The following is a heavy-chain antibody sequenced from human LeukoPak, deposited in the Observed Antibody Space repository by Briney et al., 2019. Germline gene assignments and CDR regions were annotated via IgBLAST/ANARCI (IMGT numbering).Heavy chain of an antibody. V-gene: IGHV3-7*03. J-gene: IGHJ4*02. CDR3: AKEGRSLQTY. CDR1: GFTFSSYW. Sequence: PGGSLRLSCAASGFTFSSYWMSWVRLAPGKGLEWVANIKEDGTETYYVGSVKGRFTISRDNAKNSLYLQMNSLRVEDTAVYYCAKEGRSLQTYWGQGTLVTVSS. D-gene: IGHD5-24*01. CDR2: IKEDGTET.